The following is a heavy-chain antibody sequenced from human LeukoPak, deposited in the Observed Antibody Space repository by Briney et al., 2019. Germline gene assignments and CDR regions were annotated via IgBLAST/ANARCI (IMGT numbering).Heavy chain of an antibody. CDR1: GGSISSSSYY. CDR3: ARGKGRAVRGVIKEPPYFDY. Sequence: RTSETLSLTCTVSGGSISSSSYYWGWIRQPPGKGLEWIGSIYYTGNTYYNPSLKSRVTISVDTSKNQFSLKLSSVTAADTAVYYCARGKGRAVRGVIKEPPYFDYWGQGTLVTVSS. CDR2: IYYTGNT. V-gene: IGHV4-39*07. D-gene: IGHD3-10*01. J-gene: IGHJ4*02.